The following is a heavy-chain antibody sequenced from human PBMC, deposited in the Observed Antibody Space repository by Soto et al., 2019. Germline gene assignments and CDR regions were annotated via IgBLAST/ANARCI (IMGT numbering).Heavy chain of an antibody. V-gene: IGHV4-31*03. D-gene: IGHD3-10*01. J-gene: IGHJ4*02. CDR2: IYYSGST. CDR3: ARLTSGPVYFDY. Sequence: QVQLQESCPGLVKPSQTLSLTCTVSGGSISSGGYYWSWIRQHPGKGLEWIGYIYYSGSTYYNPSLKSRVTISVDTSKNQFSLKLSSVTAADTAVYYCARLTSGPVYFDYWGQGTLVTVSS. CDR1: GGSISSGGYY.